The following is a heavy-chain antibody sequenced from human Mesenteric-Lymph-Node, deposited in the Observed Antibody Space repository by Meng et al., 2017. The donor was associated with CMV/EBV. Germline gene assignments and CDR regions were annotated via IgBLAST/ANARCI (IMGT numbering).Heavy chain of an antibody. CDR2: IYYSGST. CDR1: GGSFSGYY. D-gene: IGHD6-19*01. V-gene: IGHV4-59*01. Sequence: SETLSLTCAVYGGSFSGYYWSWIRQPPGKGLEWIGYIYYSGSTNYNPSLKSRVTISVDTSKNQFSLKLSSVTAADTAVYYCARGGVAGHHGFDPWGQGTLVTVSS. CDR3: ARGGVAGHHGFDP. J-gene: IGHJ5*02.